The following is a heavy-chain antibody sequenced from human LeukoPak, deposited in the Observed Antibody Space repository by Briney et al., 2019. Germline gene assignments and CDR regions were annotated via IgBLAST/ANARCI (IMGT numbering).Heavy chain of an antibody. CDR3: ARDAYGVKTSMFDP. J-gene: IGHJ5*02. CDR2: IIPIFGTA. V-gene: IGHV1-69*05. CDR1: GGTFSSYA. Sequence: SVKVSCKASGGTFSSYAISWVRQAPGQGLEWMGGIIPIFGTANYAQKFQGRVTITTDESTSTAYMELSSLRSEDTAVYYCARDAYGVKTSMFDPWGQGTLVTVSS. D-gene: IGHD4-17*01.